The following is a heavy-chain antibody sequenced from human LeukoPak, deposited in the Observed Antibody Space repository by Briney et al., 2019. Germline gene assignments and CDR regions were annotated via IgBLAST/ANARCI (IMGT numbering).Heavy chain of an antibody. CDR2: IYYSGST. CDR1: GGSISSGGYY. D-gene: IGHD6-6*01. CDR3: VIAARTGWFDP. J-gene: IGHJ5*02. Sequence: SETLSLTCTVSGGSISSGGYYWSWIRQHPGKGLEWIGYIYYSGSTYYNLSLKSRVTISVDTSKNQFSLKLSSVTAADTAVYYCVIAARTGWFDPWGQGTLVTVSS. V-gene: IGHV4-31*03.